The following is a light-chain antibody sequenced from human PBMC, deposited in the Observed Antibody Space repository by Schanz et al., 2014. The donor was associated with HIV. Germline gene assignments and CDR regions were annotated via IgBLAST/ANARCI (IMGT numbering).Light chain of an antibody. Sequence: QSALTQPASVSGSPGQSITISCTGTSSDVGFYKYVSWFQQHPGKAPKLMIYDVSNRPSGVSNRFSGSKSGNTASLTISGLQAEDEADYYCSSYISGNTWVFGGGTKLTVL. CDR3: SSYISGNTWV. V-gene: IGLV2-14*03. CDR2: DVS. CDR1: SSDVGFYKY. J-gene: IGLJ3*02.